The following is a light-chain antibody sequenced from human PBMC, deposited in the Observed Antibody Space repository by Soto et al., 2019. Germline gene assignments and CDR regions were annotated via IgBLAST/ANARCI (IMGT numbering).Light chain of an antibody. V-gene: IGLV2-14*01. J-gene: IGLJ1*01. CDR3: TSYASSAARV. CDR2: EVN. CDR1: SSDVGGYNY. Sequence: SALTQPASVSGSPGQSITISCTGTSSDVGGYNYVSWYQQHPGKAPKLLIFEVNNRPSGVSNRFSGSKSGNTASLTLSGLQAEDEADYYCTSYASSAARVFGTGTKLTVL.